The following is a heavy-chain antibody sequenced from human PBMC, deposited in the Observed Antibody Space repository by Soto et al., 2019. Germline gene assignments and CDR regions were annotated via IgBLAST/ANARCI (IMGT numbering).Heavy chain of an antibody. Sequence: GSLRLSCAASGFTFSSYGMHWVRQAPGKGLEWVAVISYDGSNKYYADSVKGRFTISRDNSKNTLYLQMNSLRAEDTAVFYCAKDVVVGATTGLGDYYYYYGMDVWGQGTTVTVSS. J-gene: IGHJ6*02. V-gene: IGHV3-30*18. CDR3: AKDVVVGATTGLGDYYYYYGMDV. CDR1: GFTFSSYG. D-gene: IGHD1-26*01. CDR2: ISYDGSNK.